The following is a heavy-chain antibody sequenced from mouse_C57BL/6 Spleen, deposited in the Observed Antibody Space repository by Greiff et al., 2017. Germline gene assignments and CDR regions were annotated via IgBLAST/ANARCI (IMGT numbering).Heavy chain of an antibody. CDR2: IYPGSGST. J-gene: IGHJ3*01. CDR1: GYTFTSYW. V-gene: IGHV1-55*01. Sequence: QVQLQQPGAELVKPGASVKMSCKASGYTFTSYWITWVKQRPGQGLEWIGDIYPGSGSTNYNEKFKSKATLTVDTSSSTAYMQLSSLTSEDSAVYYYARRGSSGGWFAYWGQGTLVTVSA. D-gene: IGHD1-1*01. CDR3: ARRGSSGGWFAY.